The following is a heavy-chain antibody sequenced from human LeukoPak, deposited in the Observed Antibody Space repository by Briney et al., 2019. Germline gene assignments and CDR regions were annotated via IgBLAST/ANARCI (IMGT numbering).Heavy chain of an antibody. V-gene: IGHV3-43*02. J-gene: IGHJ4*02. D-gene: IGHD3-22*01. Sequence: GVTLRLSCAAYGFTFDDYPLHWVRQGQGKGLEWVSLIFGDGGSTQYAYSDKRRFTTSRDNSKSYLYLQKNSLRAEDNAFYYCAKAEMGRYYFDSSGYSGPAIDYWGQGTLVTVPS. CDR3: AKAEMGRYYFDSSGYSGPAIDY. CDR2: IFGDGGST. CDR1: GFTFDDYP.